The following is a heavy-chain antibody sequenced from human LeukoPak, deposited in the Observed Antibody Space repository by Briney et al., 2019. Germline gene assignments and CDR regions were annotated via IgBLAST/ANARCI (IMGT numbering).Heavy chain of an antibody. CDR1: GFTFSSYG. J-gene: IGHJ6*03. V-gene: IGHV3-30*02. D-gene: IGHD5-18*01. CDR3: AKPPGVYSYGYRDGYYYMDV. CDR2: IRYDGSNK. Sequence: GGSLRLSCAASGFTFSSYGMHWVRQAPGKGLEWVAFIRYDGSNKYYADSVKGRFTISRDNSKNTLYLQMNSLRAEDTAVYYCAKPPGVYSYGYRDGYYYMDVWGKGTTVTVSS.